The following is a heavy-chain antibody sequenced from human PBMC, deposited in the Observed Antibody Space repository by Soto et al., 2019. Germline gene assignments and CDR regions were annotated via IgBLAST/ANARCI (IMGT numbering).Heavy chain of an antibody. CDR2: ISNIGFT. D-gene: IGHD3-10*01. CDR1: GGSISSIHNHFSNHY. CDR3: TTQGFGGLHGLVYV. Sequence: PSETLSLPCTVSGGSISSIHNHFSNHYCSWIRMSPGKGLEWIGYISNIGFTRYNPSLQSRVSISVDTSKNQFSLKLTSVTAADTAVYYCTTQGFGGLHGLVYVWGQGTTVTLS. J-gene: IGHJ6*02. V-gene: IGHV4-59*08.